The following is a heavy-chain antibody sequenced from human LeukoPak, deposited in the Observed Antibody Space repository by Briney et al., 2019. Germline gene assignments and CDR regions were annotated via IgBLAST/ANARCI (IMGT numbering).Heavy chain of an antibody. D-gene: IGHD3-10*01. CDR2: INHSGST. Sequence: SETLSLTCAVYGGSFSGYYWRWIRQPPGKGLEWIGEINHSGSTNYNPSLKSRVTISVDTSKNQFSLKLSSVAAADTAVYYCARLELNYGSGTYWGQGTLVTVSS. CDR1: GGSFSGYY. CDR3: ARLELNYGSGTY. J-gene: IGHJ4*02. V-gene: IGHV4-34*01.